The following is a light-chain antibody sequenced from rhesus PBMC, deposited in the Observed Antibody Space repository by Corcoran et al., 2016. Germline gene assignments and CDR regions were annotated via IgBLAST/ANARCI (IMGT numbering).Light chain of an antibody. CDR3: QQYKSYPRT. Sequence: DIQMSQSPSSLSTSIGDTVTITCRASQGISNYLAWYQHQPGKAPKPLINHASSLESGVPTRFSGSGSGTDFTLPISSLQPADFALYYCQQYKSYPRTFGQGTKVAIK. J-gene: IGKJ1*01. V-gene: IGKV1S16*01. CDR1: QGISNY. CDR2: HAS.